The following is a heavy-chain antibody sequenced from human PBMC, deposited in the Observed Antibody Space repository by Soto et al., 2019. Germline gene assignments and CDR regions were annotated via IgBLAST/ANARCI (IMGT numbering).Heavy chain of an antibody. J-gene: IGHJ4*02. CDR1: GFTVSSNF. D-gene: IGHD6-13*01. CDR3: ARAVSSWATYYFDY. V-gene: IGHV3-53*04. Sequence: EVQLVESGGGLVQPGGSLRLSCAASGFTVSSNFMSWVRQAPGKGVEWVSVIHSGGSTYYADSVKGRFTISRPNSENSVYLQMNSLKAEDTAVYFCARAVSSWATYYFDYWGQGTLVTVSS. CDR2: IHSGGST.